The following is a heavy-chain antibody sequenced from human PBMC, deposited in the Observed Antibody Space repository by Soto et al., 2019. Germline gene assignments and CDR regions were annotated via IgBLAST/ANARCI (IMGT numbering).Heavy chain of an antibody. J-gene: IGHJ6*02. Sequence: PSETLSLTGTVSGGSISSGDYYWSWIRQPPGKGLEWIGYIYYSGSTYYNPSLKSRVTISVDTSKNQFSLKLSSVTAADTAVYYCARVPSASYCGGDCRRGYYYYYGMDVWGQGTTVTVSS. CDR2: IYYSGST. D-gene: IGHD2-21*02. CDR1: GGSISSGDYY. CDR3: ARVPSASYCGGDCRRGYYYYYGMDV. V-gene: IGHV4-30-4*01.